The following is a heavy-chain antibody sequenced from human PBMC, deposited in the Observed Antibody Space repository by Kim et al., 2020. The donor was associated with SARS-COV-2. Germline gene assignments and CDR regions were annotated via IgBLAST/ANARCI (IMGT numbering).Heavy chain of an antibody. CDR3: ARVRYSSSWYYYYGMDV. CDR1: GGSFSGYY. V-gene: IGHV4-34*01. J-gene: IGHJ6*02. Sequence: SETLSLTFAVYGGSFSGYYWSWIRQPPGKGPEWIWEINHSGSTNYNPSLKSRVTISVDTTKNQSSLKLSSVTAADTAVYYCARVRYSSSWYYYYGMDVWGQGTTVTVSS. D-gene: IGHD6-13*01. CDR2: INHSGST.